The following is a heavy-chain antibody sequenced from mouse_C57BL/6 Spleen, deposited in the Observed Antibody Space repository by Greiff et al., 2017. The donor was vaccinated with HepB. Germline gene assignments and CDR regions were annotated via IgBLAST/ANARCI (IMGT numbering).Heavy chain of an antibody. CDR1: GYAFSSSW. Sequence: LQESGPELVKPGASVKISCKASGYAFSSSWMNWVKQRPGKGLEWIGRIYPGDGDTNYNGKFKGKATLTADKSSSTAYMQLSSLTSEDSAVYFCANYYGSRGYFDYWGQGTTLTVSS. J-gene: IGHJ2*01. V-gene: IGHV1-82*01. CDR3: ANYYGSRGYFDY. CDR2: IYPGDGDT. D-gene: IGHD1-1*01.